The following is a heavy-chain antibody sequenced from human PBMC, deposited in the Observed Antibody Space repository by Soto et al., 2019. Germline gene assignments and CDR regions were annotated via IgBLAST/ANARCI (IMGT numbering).Heavy chain of an antibody. CDR3: ARDPGTTQYYYYGMDV. CDR1: GGTFSSYA. J-gene: IGHJ6*02. CDR2: IIPIFGTA. V-gene: IGHV1-69*06. D-gene: IGHD1-1*01. Sequence: GASAKVSCKASGGTFSSYAISWVRQAPGQGLEWMGGIIPIFGTANYAQKFQGRVTITADKSTSTAYMELSSLRSEDTAVYYCARDPGTTQYYYYGMDVWGQGTTVTVSS.